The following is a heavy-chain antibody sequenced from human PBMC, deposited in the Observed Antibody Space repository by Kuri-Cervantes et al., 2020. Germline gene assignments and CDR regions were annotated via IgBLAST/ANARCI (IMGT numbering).Heavy chain of an antibody. D-gene: IGHD2-21*02. V-gene: IGHV3-53*04. CDR3: AREVCGGDCYEGHYYYYMDV. J-gene: IGHJ6*03. CDR1: GFTFSSYA. Sequence: GESLKISCAASGFTFSSYAMSWVRQAPGKGLEWVSVIYSGGSTYYADSVKGRFTISRHNSKNTLYLQMNSLRAEDTAVYYCAREVCGGDCYEGHYYYYMDVWGKGTTVTVSS. CDR2: IYSGGST.